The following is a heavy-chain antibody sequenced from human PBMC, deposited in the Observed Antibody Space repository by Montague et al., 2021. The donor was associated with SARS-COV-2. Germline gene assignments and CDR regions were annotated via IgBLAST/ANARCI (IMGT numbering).Heavy chain of an antibody. V-gene: IGHV4-59*11. J-gene: IGHJ6*02. Sequence: SETLSLTCTVSGGSINDHYRSWIRQPPGKGLQWIGSMYNSENTSYNPSLKSRVTISVDTSKKQFSLRPSSVTAADTAVYFCARGINSAGSYYYHLDVWGQGTTVTVSS. D-gene: IGHD2-21*01. CDR2: MYNSENT. CDR1: GGSINDHY. CDR3: ARGINSAGSYYYHLDV.